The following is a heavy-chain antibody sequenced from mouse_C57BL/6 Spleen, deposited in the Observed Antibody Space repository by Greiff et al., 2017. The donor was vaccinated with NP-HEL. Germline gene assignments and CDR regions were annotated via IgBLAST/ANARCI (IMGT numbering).Heavy chain of an antibody. CDR2: IDPETGGT. V-gene: IGHV1-15*01. CDR1: GYTFTDYE. D-gene: IGHD5-1*01. Sequence: QVQLQQSGAELVRPGASVTLSCKASGYTFTDYEMHWVKQTPVHGLEWIGAIDPETGGTAYNQKFKGKAILTADKSSSTAYMELRSLTSEDSAVYYCTLGASTSYYFDYWGQGTTLTVSS. CDR3: TLGASTSYYFDY. J-gene: IGHJ2*01.